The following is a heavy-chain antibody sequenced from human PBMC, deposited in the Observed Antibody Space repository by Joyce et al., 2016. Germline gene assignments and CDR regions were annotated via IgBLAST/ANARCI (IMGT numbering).Heavy chain of an antibody. D-gene: IGHD3-16*01. J-gene: IGHJ3*01. CDR2: IKHRGTT. CDR1: DGSVSGHY. CDR3: ARGGGVIQPVGLTAFDV. Sequence: QVQLQQWGAGLLKPSDDLSLSCGVYDGSVSGHYWGWIRQSPGKGLEWIGVIKHRGTTNYNPSLRSRVTISLGTSKNQFSLRLNSVTAADTAVYYCARGGGVIQPVGLTAFDVWGQGTSVTVSS. V-gene: IGHV4-34*01.